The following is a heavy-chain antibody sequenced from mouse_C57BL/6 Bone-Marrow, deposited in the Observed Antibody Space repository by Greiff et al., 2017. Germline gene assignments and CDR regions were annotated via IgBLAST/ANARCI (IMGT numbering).Heavy chain of an antibody. V-gene: IGHV1-59*01. CDR2: IDPSDSYT. J-gene: IGHJ2*01. CDR1: GYTFTSYW. Sequence: VKLQQPGAELVRPGTSVKLSFKASGYTFTSYWMHWVKQRPGQGLEWIGVIDPSDSYTNYNQKFKGKATLTVDTSSSTAYMQLSSLTSEDSAVYYCAKTFSDYWGQGTTLTVSS. CDR3: AKTFSDY.